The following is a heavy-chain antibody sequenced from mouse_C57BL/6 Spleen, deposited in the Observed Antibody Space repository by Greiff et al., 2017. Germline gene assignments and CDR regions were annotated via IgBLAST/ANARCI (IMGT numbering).Heavy chain of an antibody. CDR3: TRARFITTPYWYFDV. V-gene: IGHV1-15*01. CDR2: IDPETGGT. Sequence: VQLVESGAELVRPGASVTLSCKASGYTFTDYEMHWVKQTPVHGLEWIGAIDPETGGTAYNQKFKGKAILTADKSSSTAYMELRSLTSEDSAVYYCTRARFITTPYWYFDVWGTGTTVTVSS. J-gene: IGHJ1*03. D-gene: IGHD1-1*01. CDR1: GYTFTDYE.